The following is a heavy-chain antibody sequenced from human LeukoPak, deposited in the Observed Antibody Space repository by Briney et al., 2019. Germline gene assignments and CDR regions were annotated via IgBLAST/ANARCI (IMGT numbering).Heavy chain of an antibody. CDR1: GFSFTNYW. Sequence: PGGSLRLSCATSGFSFTNYWMTWVRQAPGKGLEWVANIKQDGSVKYYVDSVKGRFTISRDNAKNSVYLQMISLRAEDTAVYKCARIGYSSSSLDFWGRGTLVTVSS. CDR3: ARIGYSSSSLDF. CDR2: IKQDGSVK. V-gene: IGHV3-7*03. D-gene: IGHD6-6*01. J-gene: IGHJ4*02.